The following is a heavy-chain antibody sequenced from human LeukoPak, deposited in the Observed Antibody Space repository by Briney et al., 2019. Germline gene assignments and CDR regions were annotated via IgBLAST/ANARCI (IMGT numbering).Heavy chain of an antibody. V-gene: IGHV3-9*01. CDR2: ISWNSGSI. D-gene: IGHD3-22*01. CDR1: GFTFDDYA. J-gene: IGHJ4*02. CDR3: AKDSSDYYDSSGSLDY. Sequence: TGGSLRLSCAASGFTFDDYAMHWVRQAPGKGLEWVSGISWNSGSIGYADSVKGRFIISRDNAKNSLYLQMNSLRAEDTALYYCAKDSSDYYDSSGSLDYWGQGTLVTVSS.